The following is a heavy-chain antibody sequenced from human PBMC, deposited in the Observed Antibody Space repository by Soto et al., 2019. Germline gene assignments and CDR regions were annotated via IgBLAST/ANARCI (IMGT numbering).Heavy chain of an antibody. CDR3: ARVRRWLQLQWPDY. Sequence: ASVKVSCKASGYTFTGYYMHWVRQAPGQGLEWMGWINPNSGGTNYAQKFQGRVTMTRDTSISTAYMELSRLRSDDTAVYYCARVRRWLQLQWPDYWGKGTLVNVSS. CDR2: INPNSGGT. V-gene: IGHV1-2*02. CDR1: GYTFTGYY. J-gene: IGHJ4*02. D-gene: IGHD5-12*01.